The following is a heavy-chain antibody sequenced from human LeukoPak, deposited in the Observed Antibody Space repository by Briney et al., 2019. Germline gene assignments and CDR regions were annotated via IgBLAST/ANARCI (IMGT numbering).Heavy chain of an antibody. CDR1: GFTFSSYG. Sequence: GGTLRLSCAASGFTFSSYGMSWVRQAPGKGLEWVSSISSSTSYIYYADSVKGRFTISRDNSKNSLYLQMNSLRAEDTAVYYCARSPPGGYYYMDVWGKGTTVTVSS. CDR2: ISSSTSYI. V-gene: IGHV3-21*01. D-gene: IGHD1-14*01. CDR3: ARSPPGGYYYMDV. J-gene: IGHJ6*03.